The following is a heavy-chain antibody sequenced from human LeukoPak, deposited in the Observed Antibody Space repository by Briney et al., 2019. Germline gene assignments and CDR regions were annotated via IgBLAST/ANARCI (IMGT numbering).Heavy chain of an antibody. CDR3: ARSSYSGSPYYYYGMDV. D-gene: IGHD2-21*01. J-gene: IGHJ6*02. CDR1: GHTFTGYY. CDR2: INPNSGGT. Sequence: GASVKVSCKASGHTFTGYYMHWVRQAPGQGLEWMGWINPNSGGTNYAQKFQGRVTMTRDTSISTAYMELSRLRSDDTAVYYCARSSYSGSPYYYYGMDVWGQGTTVTVSS. V-gene: IGHV1-2*02.